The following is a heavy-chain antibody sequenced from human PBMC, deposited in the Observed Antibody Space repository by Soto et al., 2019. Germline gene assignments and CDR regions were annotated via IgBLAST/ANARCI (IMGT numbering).Heavy chain of an antibody. CDR2: INPSSGGT. D-gene: IGHD3-10*01. J-gene: IGHJ6*02. Sequence: ASVKVSCKASGYTFTGYYMHWVRQAPGQGLEWMGWINPSSGGTNYAQKFQGRVTMTRDTSISTAYMELSRLRSDDTAVYYCARAMVRGVILLSIYYYGMDVWGQGTTVTVSS. CDR3: ARAMVRGVILLSIYYYGMDV. CDR1: GYTFTGYY. V-gene: IGHV1-2*02.